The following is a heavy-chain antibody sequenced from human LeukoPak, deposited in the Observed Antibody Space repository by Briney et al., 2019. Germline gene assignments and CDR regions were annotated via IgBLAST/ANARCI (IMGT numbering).Heavy chain of an antibody. V-gene: IGHV1-46*01. CDR2: LTPRGDIT. CDR3: ARGGQRWLQFPYDY. J-gene: IGHJ4*02. CDR1: GHTFTNYH. D-gene: IGHD5-24*01. Sequence: ASVKVSCKASGHTFTNYHIHWVRQAPGQGLEWMGILTPRGDITNYAQMFQGRVTMTRDTSTSTIYMELSSLRSEDTAVYYCARGGQRWLQFPYDYWGQGTVVTVSS.